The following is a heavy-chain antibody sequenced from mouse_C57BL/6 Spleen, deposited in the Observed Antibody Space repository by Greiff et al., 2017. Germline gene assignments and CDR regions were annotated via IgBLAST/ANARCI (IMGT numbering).Heavy chain of an antibody. V-gene: IGHV1-26*01. CDR1: GYTFTDYY. Sequence: VQLQQSGPELVKPGASVKISCKASGYTFTDYYMNWVKQSHGKSLEWIGDINPNNGGTSYNQKFKGKATLTVDKSSSTAYMQLRSLTSEDSAVYDCATRVTSPYWGQGTTRTVSA. D-gene: IGHD2-2*01. CDR2: INPNNGGT. CDR3: ATRVTSPY. J-gene: IGHJ2*01.